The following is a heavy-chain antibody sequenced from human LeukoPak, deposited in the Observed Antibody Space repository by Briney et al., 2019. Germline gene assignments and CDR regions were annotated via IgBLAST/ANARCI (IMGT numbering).Heavy chain of an antibody. D-gene: IGHD6-19*01. CDR1: GGSISNGGYY. CDR3: ARVDGSGWSPFDY. V-gene: IGHV4-31*03. CDR2: IYYSGST. Sequence: SETLSLTCTVSGGSISNGGYYWSWIRQHPGKGLEWIGYIYYSGSTYYNPSLKSRVTISVDTSKNQFSLKLSSVTAADTAVYYCARVDGSGWSPFDYWGQGTLVTVSS. J-gene: IGHJ4*02.